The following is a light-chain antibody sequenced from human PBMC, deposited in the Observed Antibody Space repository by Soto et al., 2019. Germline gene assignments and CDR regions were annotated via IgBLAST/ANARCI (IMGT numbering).Light chain of an antibody. V-gene: IGLV2-23*03. J-gene: IGLJ2*01. CDR2: EGN. CDR3: CSYGGFRPFVV. CDR1: SSDVGRYNL. Sequence: QSALTQPASVSGTPGQSITISCIGTSSDVGRYNLVSWYQHHPGKAPNVIIYEGNKRPSGISDRFSGSKSGNTASLTISGLQADDEADYYCCSYGGFRPFVVFGGGTKLTVL.